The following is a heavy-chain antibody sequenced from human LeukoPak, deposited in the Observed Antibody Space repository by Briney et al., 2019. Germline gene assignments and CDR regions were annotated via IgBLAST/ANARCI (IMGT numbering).Heavy chain of an antibody. Sequence: SETLSLTCTVSGGSISSGGYYWSWIRQHPGKGLEWIGYIYHGSATYNPSLESRVTLSMDTSKNQYSLKMTSVTAADTAVYYCAREGGRQWLVSGALDSWGQGTLVTVSS. V-gene: IGHV4-61*08. D-gene: IGHD6-19*01. CDR1: GGSISSGGYY. CDR3: AREGGRQWLVSGALDS. CDR2: IYHGSA. J-gene: IGHJ5*01.